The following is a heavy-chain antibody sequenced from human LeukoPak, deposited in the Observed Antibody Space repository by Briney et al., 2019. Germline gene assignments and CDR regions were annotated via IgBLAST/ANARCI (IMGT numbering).Heavy chain of an antibody. J-gene: IGHJ4*02. Sequence: GGSLRLSCAASGFTFSSYSMNWVRQAPGKGLEWVSSISSRSNYIYYADSVKGRFTISRDNAKNSLYLPMNSLRAEDTAVYYCARVEDGYTLPDDYWGQGTLVTVSS. CDR2: ISSRSNYI. CDR3: ARVEDGYTLPDDY. V-gene: IGHV3-21*01. D-gene: IGHD5-24*01. CDR1: GFTFSSYS.